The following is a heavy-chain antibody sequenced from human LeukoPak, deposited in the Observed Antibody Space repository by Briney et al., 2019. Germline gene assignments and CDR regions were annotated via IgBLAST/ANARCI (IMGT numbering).Heavy chain of an antibody. J-gene: IGHJ5*02. D-gene: IGHD5-12*01. CDR1: GGSFGGYY. CDR3: ARAQWLRRNWFAP. V-gene: IGHV4-34*01. Sequence: PSETLSLTCAVYGGSFGGYYWSWIRQPPGKGLEWIGEINHSGSTNYNPSLKSRVTISVDTSKNQFSLKLSSVTATDTAAYYCARAQWLRRNWFAPCGHGTLVTVSS. CDR2: INHSGST.